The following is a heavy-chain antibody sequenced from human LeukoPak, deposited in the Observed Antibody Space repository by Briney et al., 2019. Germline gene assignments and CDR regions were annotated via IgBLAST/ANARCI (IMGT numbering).Heavy chain of an antibody. Sequence: SETLSLTCTVSGGSINRSTYYWGWIRQPPGKGLEWIGSIYYSGSTYYNPSLKSRVTISVDTSKNQFSLKLTSVIAADTAVYYCARDFGNYYGSGSYFDYWGQGTLVTVSS. D-gene: IGHD3-10*01. CDR2: IYYSGST. CDR1: GGSINRSTYY. J-gene: IGHJ4*02. V-gene: IGHV4-39*02. CDR3: ARDFGNYYGSGSYFDY.